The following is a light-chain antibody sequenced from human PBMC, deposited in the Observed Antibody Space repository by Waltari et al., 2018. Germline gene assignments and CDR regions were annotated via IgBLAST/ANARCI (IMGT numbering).Light chain of an antibody. V-gene: IGKV1-39*01. CDR1: QSISSY. J-gene: IGKJ2*01. Sequence: DIQLTQSPSSLSASVGDRVTITCRASQSISSYLNWYQQKPGKAPKVLIYAASSLQSGVPSRFSGSGSGTDFTLTISSLQPEDFGTYYCQQSYITLPYTFGQGTKLEI. CDR3: QQSYITLPYT. CDR2: AAS.